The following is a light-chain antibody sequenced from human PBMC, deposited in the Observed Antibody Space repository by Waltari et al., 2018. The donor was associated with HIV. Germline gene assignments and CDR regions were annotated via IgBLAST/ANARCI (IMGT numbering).Light chain of an antibody. CDR3: QLWETGSDHPV. CDR1: NIGTES. V-gene: IGLV3-21*01. Sequence: SYVLTQAPSVSVAPGKTASITCGGDNIGTESVHWYQQKPGQAPVWVIYYDNDRPSGIPERFSGSNSGNTATLTISRVEPGDEADYFCQLWETGSDHPVFGGGTKLTVL. J-gene: IGLJ2*01. CDR2: YDN.